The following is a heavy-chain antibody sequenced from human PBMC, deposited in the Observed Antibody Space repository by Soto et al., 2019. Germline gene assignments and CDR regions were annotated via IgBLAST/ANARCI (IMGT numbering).Heavy chain of an antibody. CDR2: IKSKTDGGTT. V-gene: IGHV3-15*07. CDR1: GFTFSNAW. Sequence: GGSLRLSCAASGFTFSNAWMNWVRQAPGKGLEWVGRIKSKTDGGTTDYAAPVKGRFTISRDDSKNTLYLQMNSLKTVDTAVYYCTTDDPVVGYSYGFYGMDVWGQGTTVTVSS. D-gene: IGHD5-18*01. J-gene: IGHJ6*02. CDR3: TTDDPVVGYSYGFYGMDV.